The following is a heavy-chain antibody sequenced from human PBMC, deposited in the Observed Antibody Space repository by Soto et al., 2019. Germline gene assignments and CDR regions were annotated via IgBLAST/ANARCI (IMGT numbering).Heavy chain of an antibody. CDR1: GFTFSSYG. CDR2: ISYDGSNK. CDR3: ARVRMVRGEDYYYGMDV. Sequence: GGSLRLSCAASGFTFSSYGMHWVRQAPGKGLEWVAVISYDGSNKYYADSVKGRFTISRDNSKNTLYLQMNSLRSEDTAVYYCARVRMVRGEDYYYGMDVWGQGTTVTVSS. J-gene: IGHJ6*02. V-gene: IGHV3-30*03. D-gene: IGHD3-10*01.